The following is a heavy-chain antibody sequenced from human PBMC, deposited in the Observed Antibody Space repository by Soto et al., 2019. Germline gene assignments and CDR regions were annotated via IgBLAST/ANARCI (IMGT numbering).Heavy chain of an antibody. CDR1: GFTFSSYW. Sequence: GGSLRLSCAASGFTFSSYWMSWVRQAPGKGLEWVANIKQDGCTTYYADSVKGRFTISRDNSKNTLFLQMDSLRADDTAVYYCATRDAYYWGQGTLVTVSS. V-gene: IGHV3-7*03. CDR3: ATRDAYY. D-gene: IGHD2-21*02. CDR2: IKQDGCTT. J-gene: IGHJ4*02.